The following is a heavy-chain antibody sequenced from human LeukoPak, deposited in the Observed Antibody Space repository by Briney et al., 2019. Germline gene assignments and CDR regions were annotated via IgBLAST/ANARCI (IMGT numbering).Heavy chain of an antibody. CDR2: ISNGASTI. CDR3: AKDYRTFGLLDS. D-gene: IGHD3-10*01. CDR1: GFSFSDHY. J-gene: IGHJ4*02. V-gene: IGHV3-11*01. Sequence: GGSPRLSCAASGFSFSDHYMGWIRQAPGKGLEWVSYISNGASTIYYVDSVKGRFTISRDNAKNSLYLQMNSLRAEDTGVYYCAKDYRTFGLLDSWGQGAGVTVSS.